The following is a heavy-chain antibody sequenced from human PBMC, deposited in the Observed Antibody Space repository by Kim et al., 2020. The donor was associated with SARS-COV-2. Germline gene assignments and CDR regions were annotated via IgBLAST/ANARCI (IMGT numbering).Heavy chain of an antibody. CDR2: ISYDGSNK. CDR1: GFTFSSYA. V-gene: IGHV3-30-3*01. CDR3: ARDYYDSSGYSYGMDV. Sequence: GGSLRLSCAASGFTFSSYAMHWVRQAPGKGLEWVAVISYDGSNKYYADSVKGRFTISRDNSKNTLYLQMNSLRAEDTAVYYCARDYYDSSGYSYGMDVWGQGTTVTVSS. D-gene: IGHD3-22*01. J-gene: IGHJ6*02.